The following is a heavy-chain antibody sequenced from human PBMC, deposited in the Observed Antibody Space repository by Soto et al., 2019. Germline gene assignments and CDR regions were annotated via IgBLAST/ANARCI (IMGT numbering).Heavy chain of an antibody. CDR3: ARGLGTFNGSGRQYYFDY. V-gene: IGHV4-34*01. J-gene: IGHJ4*02. D-gene: IGHD3-10*01. CDR2: INHSGST. Sequence: QVQLQQWGAGLLKPSETLSLTCAVYGGSFSGYYWSWIRQPPGKGLEWIGEINHSGSTNYNPSLKRRGTISVDTSKNQFSLKLSSVTAADTAVYYCARGLGTFNGSGRQYYFDYWGQGTLVTVSS. CDR1: GGSFSGYY.